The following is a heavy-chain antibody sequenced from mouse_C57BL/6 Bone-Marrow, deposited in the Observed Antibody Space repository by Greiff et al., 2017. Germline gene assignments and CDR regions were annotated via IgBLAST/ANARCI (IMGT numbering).Heavy chain of an antibody. Sequence: VQLQQSGAELVRPGASVTLSCKASGYTFTDYEMHWVKQTPVHGLEWIGAIDPETGGTAYNQKFKGKAILTADKSSSTAYMELRSLTSEDSAVYYCTREKVYYSNYRWYFDVWGTGTTVTVSS. CDR2: IDPETGGT. V-gene: IGHV1-15*01. D-gene: IGHD2-5*01. CDR3: TREKVYYSNYRWYFDV. J-gene: IGHJ1*03. CDR1: GYTFTDYE.